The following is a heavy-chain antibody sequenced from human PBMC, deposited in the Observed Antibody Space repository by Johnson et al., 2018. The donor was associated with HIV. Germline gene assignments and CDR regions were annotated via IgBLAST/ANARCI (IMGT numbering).Heavy chain of an antibody. CDR1: GFTFSSYA. CDR2: ISYDGSNK. Sequence: QVQLVESGGGVVQPGGSLILSCAASGFTFSSYAMHWVRQAPGKGLEWVAVISYDGSNKYYADSVKGRFTISRDNSKNTLYLQMNSLRAEDTAVYYCARDDLDNSGHLMAFDMWGQGTMVTVSS. D-gene: IGHD1-26*01. CDR3: ARDDLDNSGHLMAFDM. V-gene: IGHV3-30-3*01. J-gene: IGHJ3*02.